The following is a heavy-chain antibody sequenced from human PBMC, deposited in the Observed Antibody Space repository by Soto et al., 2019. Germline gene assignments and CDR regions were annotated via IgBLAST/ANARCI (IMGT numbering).Heavy chain of an antibody. J-gene: IGHJ4*02. CDR1: GGSISSGDYY. CDR2: IYYSGST. V-gene: IGHV4-30-4*01. CDR3: ASVYCSGGSCYSGSGLLYFDY. D-gene: IGHD2-15*01. Sequence: PSETLSLTCTVSGGSISSGDYYWSWIRQPPGKGLEWIGYIYYSGSTYYNPSLKSRVTISVDTSKNQFSLKLSSVTAADTAVYYCASVYCSGGSCYSGSGLLYFDYWGQGTLVTVSS.